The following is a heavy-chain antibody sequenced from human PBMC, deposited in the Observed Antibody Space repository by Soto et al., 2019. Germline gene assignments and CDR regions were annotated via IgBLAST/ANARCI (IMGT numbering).Heavy chain of an antibody. D-gene: IGHD6-19*01. V-gene: IGHV3-13*04. Sequence: EVQLVESGGGLVQPGGSLRLSCAASGFTFSSYDMHWVRQATGKGLEWVSAIGTAGDTYYPGSVKGRSTIYRENAKNSSYLQMTSLRAGDTAVYYCARGSRSGWEVDLWGQGTLVNVSS. CDR3: ARGSRSGWEVDL. CDR1: GFTFSSYD. CDR2: IGTAGDT. J-gene: IGHJ5*02.